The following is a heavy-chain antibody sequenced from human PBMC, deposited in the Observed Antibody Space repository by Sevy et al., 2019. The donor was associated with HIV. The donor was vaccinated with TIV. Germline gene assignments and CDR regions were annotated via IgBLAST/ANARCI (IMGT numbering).Heavy chain of an antibody. Sequence: GGSLRLSCAASGFTFSNFAMGWVRQAPGKGLDWISVISVSGDYKYYADSVKGRFTISRDNSKNTMSLQMNGLRAEDTAIFYCAKKMGGGSGMAFLVDSWGQGTLVTVSS. CDR1: GFTFSNFA. CDR3: AKKMGGGSGMAFLVDS. V-gene: IGHV3-23*01. J-gene: IGHJ4*02. D-gene: IGHD5-18*01. CDR2: ISVSGDYK.